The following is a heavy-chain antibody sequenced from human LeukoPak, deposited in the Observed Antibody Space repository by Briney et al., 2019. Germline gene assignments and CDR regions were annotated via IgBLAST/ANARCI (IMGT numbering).Heavy chain of an antibody. CDR2: INSDGSRT. Sequence: GGSLRLSCAASGFTFSSYWMHWVRQAPGKGLVWVSRINSDGSRTNYADSVKGRFTISRDNAKNTLYLQMHSLRAEDTAVYYCANDLIIEDYDSSGYPAFDIWGQGTMVTVSS. J-gene: IGHJ3*02. CDR3: ANDLIIEDYDSSGYPAFDI. V-gene: IGHV3-74*01. CDR1: GFTFSSYW. D-gene: IGHD3-22*01.